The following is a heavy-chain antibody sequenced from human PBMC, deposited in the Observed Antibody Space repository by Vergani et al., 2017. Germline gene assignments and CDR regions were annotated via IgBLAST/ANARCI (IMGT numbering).Heavy chain of an antibody. V-gene: IGHV3-9*01. J-gene: IGHJ3*02. CDR2: ISWYSASI. Sequence: EVQLVESGGGLVQPGRSLRLSCAASGFTFDDYAMHWVRQAQGKGLEWVSGISWYSASIGYADSVKGRFTISRDNTKNSLYLQMNCLRAEDTALYYCAKGGYLLEEADSGAFDIWGQGTMVTVSS. D-gene: IGHD1-1*01. CDR3: AKGGYLLEEADSGAFDI. CDR1: GFTFDDYA.